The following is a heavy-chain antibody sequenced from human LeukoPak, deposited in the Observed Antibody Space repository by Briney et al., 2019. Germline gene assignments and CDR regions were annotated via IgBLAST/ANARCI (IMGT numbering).Heavy chain of an antibody. Sequence: GGSLRLSCAASGFTFSSYSMNWVRQAPGKGLEWVSYISSSSSTIYYADSVKGRFTISRDNAKNSLYLQMNSLRAEDTAVYYCAREGIPAFGAYYMDVWGKGTTVTVSS. CDR2: ISSSSSTI. V-gene: IGHV3-48*01. CDR1: GFTFSSYS. CDR3: AREGIPAFGAYYMDV. J-gene: IGHJ6*03. D-gene: IGHD1-14*01.